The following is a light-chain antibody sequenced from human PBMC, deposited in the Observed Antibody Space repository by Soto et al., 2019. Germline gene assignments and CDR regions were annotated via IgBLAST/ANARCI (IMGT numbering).Light chain of an antibody. V-gene: IGKV3-11*01. Sequence: EIVLTQSPATLSLSPGERATLSCRASQSISVYLAWYQQKLGQAPRLLISDAYNRATGIPARFSGSGSGTDFPLTISSLEPEDFAVYYCQQRGNLPLTFGGGTTVEIK. CDR1: QSISVY. CDR2: DAY. CDR3: QQRGNLPLT. J-gene: IGKJ4*01.